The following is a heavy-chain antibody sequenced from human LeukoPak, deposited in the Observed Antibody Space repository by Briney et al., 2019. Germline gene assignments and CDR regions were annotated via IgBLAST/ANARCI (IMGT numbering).Heavy chain of an antibody. CDR2: IYSGGST. CDR1: GFTVSSNY. D-gene: IGHD3-10*01. V-gene: IGHV3-66*01. Sequence: GGSLRLSCAASGFTVSSNYMSWVRQAPGKGLEWVSVIYSGGSTYYADSVKGRFTISRDNSKNTLYLQMNSLRAEDTAVYYCAREVYGSGSYYTWVDYWGLGTLVTVSS. J-gene: IGHJ4*02. CDR3: AREVYGSGSYYTWVDY.